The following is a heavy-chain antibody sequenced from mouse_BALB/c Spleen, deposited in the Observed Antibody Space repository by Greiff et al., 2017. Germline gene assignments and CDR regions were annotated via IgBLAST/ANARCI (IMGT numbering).Heavy chain of an antibody. CDR2: IWGDGSK. J-gene: IGHJ1*01. D-gene: IGHD4-1*01. Sequence: QVQLKESGPGLVAPSQSLSITCTVSGFSFTGNGVNWVRQPPGQGLEWLGMIWGDGSKDYNSAPKARLSISKDNSKSQVFLIMNSLQTDDTARYYCARRQLGRYWYFDVWGAGTTVTVSS. V-gene: IGHV2-6-7*01. CDR3: ARRQLGRYWYFDV. CDR1: GFSFTGNG.